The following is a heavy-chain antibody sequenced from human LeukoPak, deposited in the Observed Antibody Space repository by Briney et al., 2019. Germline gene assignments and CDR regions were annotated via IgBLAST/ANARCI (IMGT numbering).Heavy chain of an antibody. D-gene: IGHD1-26*01. J-gene: IGHJ6*03. CDR1: GFTFSSYA. CDR3: ARDLPGGWELPLGRYYYYMDV. V-gene: IGHV3-23*01. Sequence: GGSLRLSCAASGFTFSSYAMSWVRQAPGKGLEWVSAISGSGGSTYYADSVKGRFTISRDNSKNTLYLQMNSLRAEDTAVYYCARDLPGGWELPLGRYYYYMDVWGKGTTVTVSS. CDR2: ISGSGGST.